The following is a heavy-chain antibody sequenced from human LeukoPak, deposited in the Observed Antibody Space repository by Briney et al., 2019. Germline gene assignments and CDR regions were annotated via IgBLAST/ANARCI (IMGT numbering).Heavy chain of an antibody. Sequence: ASVKVSCKASGYTFTGYYMHWVRQAPGQGLEWMGWINPNSGGTNYAQKFQGRVTMTRDTSISTAYMELSRLRSDDTAVYYCARDFWQLVFTQLGDPQVELFDYWGQGTLVTVSS. V-gene: IGHV1-2*02. CDR2: INPNSGGT. D-gene: IGHD6-6*01. CDR3: ARDFWQLVFTQLGDPQVELFDY. J-gene: IGHJ4*02. CDR1: GYTFTGYY.